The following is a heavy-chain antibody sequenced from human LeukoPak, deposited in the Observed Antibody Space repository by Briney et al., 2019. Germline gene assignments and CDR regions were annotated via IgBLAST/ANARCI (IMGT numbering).Heavy chain of an antibody. CDR3: ASYSYYYDSSGYFDY. Sequence: SQTLSLTCTVSGGSISSGGYYWSWIRQHPGKGLEWIGYIYYSGSTYYNPSLKSRVTISVDTSKDQFSLKLSSVTAADTAVYYCASYSYYYDSSGYFDYWGQGTLVTVSS. CDR1: GGSISSGGYY. V-gene: IGHV4-31*03. D-gene: IGHD3-22*01. CDR2: IYYSGST. J-gene: IGHJ4*02.